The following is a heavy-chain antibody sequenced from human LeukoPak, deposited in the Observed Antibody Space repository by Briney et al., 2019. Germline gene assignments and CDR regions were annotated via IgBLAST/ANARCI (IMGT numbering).Heavy chain of an antibody. Sequence: SETLSLTCAVYGGSFSGYYWGWIRQPPGKGLEWIGSIYHSGSTYYHPSLKSRVTISVDTSRNQFSLKLSSVTAADTAVYYCARDPLWLGRFDYWGQGTLVTVSS. D-gene: IGHD6-19*01. CDR2: IYHSGST. V-gene: IGHV4-38-2*02. CDR3: ARDPLWLGRFDY. CDR1: GGSFSGYY. J-gene: IGHJ4*02.